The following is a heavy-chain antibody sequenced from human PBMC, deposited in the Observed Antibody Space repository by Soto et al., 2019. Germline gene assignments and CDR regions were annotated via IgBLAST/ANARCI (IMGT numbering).Heavy chain of an antibody. CDR1: GGSISSYY. V-gene: IGHV4-59*01. D-gene: IGHD3-22*01. J-gene: IGHJ4*02. Sequence: SETLSLTCTVSGGSISSYYWSWIRQPPGKGLEWIGYIYYSGSTNYNPSLKSRVTISVDTSKNKFSLKLSSVTAADTAVYYCARDSRSPDSSGYYYDYWGQGTLVTVSS. CDR3: ARDSRSPDSSGYYYDY. CDR2: IYYSGST.